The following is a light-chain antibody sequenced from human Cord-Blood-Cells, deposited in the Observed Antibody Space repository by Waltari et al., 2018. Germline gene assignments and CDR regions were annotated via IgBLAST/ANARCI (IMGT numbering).Light chain of an antibody. CDR2: KVS. CDR1: QSLVHSDGNTY. V-gene: IGKV2-30*02. J-gene: IGKJ1*01. CDR3: MQGTHWPPWT. Sequence: DVVMTQSPLSLPVTLGQPASISCRSSQSLVHSDGNTYVNWFQQRPGQSPRRLIYKVSNRDSGVPDRFSGSGSGTDFTLKISRVEAEDVGVYYCMQGTHWPPWTFGQGTKVEIK.